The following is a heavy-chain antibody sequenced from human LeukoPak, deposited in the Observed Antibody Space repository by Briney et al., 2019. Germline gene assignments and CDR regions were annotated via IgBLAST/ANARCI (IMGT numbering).Heavy chain of an antibody. CDR1: GGSFSGYY. Sequence: SETLSLTCAVYGGSFSGYYWSWIRQPPGKGLEWIGEINHSGSTNYNPSLKSRVTISVDTSKNQFSLKLSSVTAADTAVYYCARRPAAILYRFNWFDPWGQGTLVTVSS. V-gene: IGHV4-34*01. CDR2: INHSGST. D-gene: IGHD6-25*01. J-gene: IGHJ5*02. CDR3: ARRPAAILYRFNWFDP.